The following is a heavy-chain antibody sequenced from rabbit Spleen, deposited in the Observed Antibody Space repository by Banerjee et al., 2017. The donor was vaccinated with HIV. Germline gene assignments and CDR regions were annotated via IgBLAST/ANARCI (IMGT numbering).Heavy chain of an antibody. V-gene: IGHV1S45*01. CDR1: GFSFSSNW. D-gene: IGHD1-1*01. CDR3: AGDVNSGGYRRFKL. J-gene: IGHJ4*01. CDR2: IDTNDGDT. Sequence: LEESGGGLVKPGGTLTLTCTVSGFSFSSNWICWVRQAPGKGLEWIACIDTNDGDTDYANWPKGRFTISKTSSTTVTLQMTSLTAADTATYFCAGDVNSGGYRRFKLWGQGTLVTVS.